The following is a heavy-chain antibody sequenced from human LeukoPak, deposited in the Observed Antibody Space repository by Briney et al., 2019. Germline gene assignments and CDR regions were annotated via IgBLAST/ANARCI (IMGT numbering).Heavy chain of an antibody. Sequence: GGSLRLSCAVSGFSVATNYMSWVRQAPGKGLEWVSVIYSGGTTNYADSVRAKFTISRDSSANTLYLQMDNLRVEDTAVYYCVRDHYYDCSGYYDYWGQGTLVTVSS. D-gene: IGHD3-9*01. J-gene: IGHJ4*02. CDR2: IYSGGTT. V-gene: IGHV3-66*01. CDR1: GFSVATNY. CDR3: VRDHYYDCSGYYDY.